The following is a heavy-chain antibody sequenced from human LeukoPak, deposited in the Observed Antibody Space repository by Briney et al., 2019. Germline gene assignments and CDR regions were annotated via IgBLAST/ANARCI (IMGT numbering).Heavy chain of an antibody. D-gene: IGHD5-24*01. CDR2: INPSGGST. V-gene: IGHV1-46*01. Sequence: ASVKVSCKASGYTFTGYYMHWVRQAPGQGLEWMGIINPSGGSTSYAQKFQGRVTMTRDMSTSTVYMELSSLRSEDTAVYYCARLYLPATRFDYWGQGTLVTVSS. CDR1: GYTFTGYY. J-gene: IGHJ4*02. CDR3: ARLYLPATRFDY.